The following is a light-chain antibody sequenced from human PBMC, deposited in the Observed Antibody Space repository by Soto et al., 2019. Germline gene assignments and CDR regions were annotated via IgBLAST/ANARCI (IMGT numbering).Light chain of an antibody. J-gene: IGKJ5*01. CDR3: QQYNNLPNT. V-gene: IGKV3-20*01. CDR1: QSISSSR. Sequence: ELVLTQSPGTLSLSPGERGTLSCRASQSISSSRLAWYQQKPGQAPRLLIYDASSRATGIPDRFSAIGSGTDYTLTISRLEPEDFAVYYCQQYNNLPNTFGQGTRLEIK. CDR2: DAS.